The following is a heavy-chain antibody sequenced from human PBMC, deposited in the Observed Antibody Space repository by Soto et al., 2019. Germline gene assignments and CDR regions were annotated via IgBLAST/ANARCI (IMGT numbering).Heavy chain of an antibody. Sequence: SETLSLTCTVSGGSMRNYFWTWIRRPPGKGLEWIGYIHYSGTTSFFPSYNPSLRSRVTISEDTSKNQFSLKLLSVTAADTAVYFCAAGEASSRDLAPYYLDFWGQGTLVTVSS. CDR3: AAGEASSRDLAPYYLDF. V-gene: IGHV4-59*01. D-gene: IGHD6-13*01. CDR2: IHYSGTT. CDR1: GGSMRNYF. J-gene: IGHJ4*02.